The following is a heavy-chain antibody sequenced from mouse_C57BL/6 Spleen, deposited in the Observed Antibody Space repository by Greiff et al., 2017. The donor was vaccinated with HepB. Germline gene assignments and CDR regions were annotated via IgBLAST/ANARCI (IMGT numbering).Heavy chain of an antibody. CDR2: IDPSDSYT. CDR1: GYTFTSYW. V-gene: IGHV1-50*01. D-gene: IGHD1-1*01. Sequence: VQLQQPGAELVKPGASVKLSCKASGYTFTSYWMQWVKQRPGQGLEWIGEIDPSDSYTNYNQKFKGKATLTVDTSSSTAYMQLSSLTSEDSAVYYCARLDGSSYNYAMDYWGQGTSVTVSS. CDR3: ARLDGSSYNYAMDY. J-gene: IGHJ4*01.